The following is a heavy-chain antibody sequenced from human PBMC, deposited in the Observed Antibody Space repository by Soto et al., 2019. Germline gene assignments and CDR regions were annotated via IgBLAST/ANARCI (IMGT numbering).Heavy chain of an antibody. CDR1: GFTISSYL. Sequence: GGSMILSCTASGFTISSYLMSWVRKAPGKGLEWVANIKQDGSEKYYVDSVKGRFTISRDNAKNSLYLQMNSLRAEDTAVYYCARDSYDYYGSGSYYNPEFGYWGQGTLVTVSS. D-gene: IGHD3-10*01. CDR2: IKQDGSEK. CDR3: ARDSYDYYGSGSYYNPEFGY. V-gene: IGHV3-7*01. J-gene: IGHJ4*02.